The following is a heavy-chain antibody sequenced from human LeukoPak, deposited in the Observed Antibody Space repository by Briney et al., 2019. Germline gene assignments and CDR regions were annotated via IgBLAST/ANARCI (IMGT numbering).Heavy chain of an antibody. Sequence: ASVKVSCKASGGTFSSYAISWVRQAPGQGLEWMGWISAYNGNTNYAQKLQGRVTMTTDTSTSTAYMELRSLRSDDTAVYYCARAVGWTYYYDSSPEYYFDYWGQGTLVTVSS. CDR3: ARAVGWTYYYDSSPEYYFDY. CDR2: ISAYNGNT. J-gene: IGHJ4*02. CDR1: GGTFSSYA. V-gene: IGHV1-18*01. D-gene: IGHD3-22*01.